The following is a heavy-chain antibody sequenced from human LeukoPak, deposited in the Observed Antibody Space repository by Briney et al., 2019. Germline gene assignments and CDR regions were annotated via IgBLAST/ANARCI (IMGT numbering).Heavy chain of an antibody. CDR2: INPSGGST. V-gene: IGHV1-46*01. CDR1: GYTFTSYY. Sequence: ASVKVSCKASGYTFTSYYMNWVRQAPGQGLEWMGIINPSGGSTSYAQKFQGRVTMTRDTSTSTVYMDLSSLSSEDTAVYYCARHSLIGTTPFDYWGQGTLVTVSS. D-gene: IGHD1-20*01. CDR3: ARHSLIGTTPFDY. J-gene: IGHJ4*02.